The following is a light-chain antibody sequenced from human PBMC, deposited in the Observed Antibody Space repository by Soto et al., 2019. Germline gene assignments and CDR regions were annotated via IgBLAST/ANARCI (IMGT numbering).Light chain of an antibody. J-gene: IGLJ2*01. V-gene: IGLV2-14*01. Sequence: QSALTQPASVYGAPVQSITIYCTGTSSDVVGYNYVSWYHQHPGKAPKLMIYEVSNRPSGVSNRFSGSKSCNTASLTISGIQAEDDADYYCSSYTISSTPYVVFGGGTKLTVL. CDR1: SSDVVGYNY. CDR2: EVS. CDR3: SSYTISSTPYVV.